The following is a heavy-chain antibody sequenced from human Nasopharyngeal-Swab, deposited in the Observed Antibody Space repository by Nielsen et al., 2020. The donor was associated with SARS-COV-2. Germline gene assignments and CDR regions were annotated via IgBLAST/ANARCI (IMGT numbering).Heavy chain of an antibody. CDR3: ARGGAEYYDFWSGYYVFDY. J-gene: IGHJ4*02. D-gene: IGHD3-3*01. Sequence: WIRQPPGKGLEWIGYIYYSGSTNYNPSLKSRVTISVDTSKNQFSLKLSSVTAADTAVYYCARGGAEYYDFWSGYYVFDYWGQGTRVTVSS. CDR2: IYYSGST. V-gene: IGHV4-59*01.